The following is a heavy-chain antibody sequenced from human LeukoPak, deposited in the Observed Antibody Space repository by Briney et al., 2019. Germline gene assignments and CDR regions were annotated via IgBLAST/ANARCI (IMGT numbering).Heavy chain of an antibody. V-gene: IGHV7-4-1*02. D-gene: IGHD6-19*01. J-gene: IGHJ5*02. CDR3: ARPISSGRSSNWFDP. CDR1: GYTFTSYA. Sequence: ASVKVSCKASGYTFTSYAMNWVRQAPGQGLEWMGWINTNTGNPTYAQGFTGRFVFSLDTSVSTAYLQISSLKAEDTAVYYCARPISSGRSSNWFDPWGQGTLVTVSS. CDR2: INTNTGNP.